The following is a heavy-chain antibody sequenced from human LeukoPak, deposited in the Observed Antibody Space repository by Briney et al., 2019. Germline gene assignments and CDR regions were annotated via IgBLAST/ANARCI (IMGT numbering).Heavy chain of an antibody. J-gene: IGHJ4*02. D-gene: IGHD2-15*01. V-gene: IGHV3-20*04. CDR1: GFTFDDYG. CDR3: ARSLGYSSGG. CDR2: INRNGGNT. Sequence: GGSLRLSCAASGFTFDDYGMSWVRQAPGKGLEWVSNINRNGGNTAYADSVKGRFTISRDNAKDTLYLQLNSLRAEDTAIYYCARSLGYSSGGWGQGTLVTVSS.